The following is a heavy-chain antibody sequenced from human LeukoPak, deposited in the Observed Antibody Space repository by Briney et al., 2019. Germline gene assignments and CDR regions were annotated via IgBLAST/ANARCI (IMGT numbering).Heavy chain of an antibody. CDR1: GGSISSYY. CDR2: IYTSGST. D-gene: IGHD3-10*01. Sequence: PSENLSLTCTVSGGSISSYYWSWIRQPPGEGLEWIGYIYTSGSTNYNPSLKSRVTISVDTSKNQFSLKLSSVTAADTAVYYCATGPRGDYWGQGTLVTVSS. CDR3: ATGPRGDY. J-gene: IGHJ4*02. V-gene: IGHV4-4*09.